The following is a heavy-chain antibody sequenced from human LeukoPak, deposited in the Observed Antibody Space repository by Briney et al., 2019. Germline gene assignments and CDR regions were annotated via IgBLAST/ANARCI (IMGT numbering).Heavy chain of an antibody. D-gene: IGHD5-12*01. Sequence: PGGSLRLSCAASGFTFDDYAMHWVRQAPGKGLEWVSGFSWNSGSIGYADSVKGRFTISRDNAKNSLYLQMNSLRAEDTALYYCAKGVATIEYYFDYWGQGTLVTVSS. CDR3: AKGVATIEYYFDY. J-gene: IGHJ4*02. V-gene: IGHV3-9*01. CDR1: GFTFDDYA. CDR2: FSWNSGSI.